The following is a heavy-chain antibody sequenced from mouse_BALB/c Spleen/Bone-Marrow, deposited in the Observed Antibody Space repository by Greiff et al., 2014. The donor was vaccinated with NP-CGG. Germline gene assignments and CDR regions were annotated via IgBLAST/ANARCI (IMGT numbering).Heavy chain of an antibody. J-gene: IGHJ3*01. CDR2: IDPANGNT. Sequence: EVKLVESGAELVKPGASVKLSCTASGFNIKDTYMHWVKQRPEQGLEWIGRIDPANGNTKYDPKFQGKATITADTSSNTAYLQLSSLTSEDTAVYYCATTGSSGVFAYWGQGTLVTVSA. D-gene: IGHD3-1*01. V-gene: IGHV14-3*02. CDR3: ATTGSSGVFAY. CDR1: GFNIKDTY.